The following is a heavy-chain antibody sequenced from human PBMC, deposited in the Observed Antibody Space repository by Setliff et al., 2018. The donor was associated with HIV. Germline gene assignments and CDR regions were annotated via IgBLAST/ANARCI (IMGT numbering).Heavy chain of an antibody. D-gene: IGHD3-22*01. V-gene: IGHV3-23*01. CDR1: GFTFSSYP. CDR3: ARDLSYDYDRSSDTFDY. J-gene: IGHJ4*02. Sequence: PWGSLRLSCAASGFTFSSYPMSWVRQSPGKGPEWVSAISDGGGSTYYAVSVKGRFIISRDNSQNTLYLQMNSLRAEDTAVYYCARDLSYDYDRSSDTFDYWGQGTLVTVSS. CDR2: ISDGGGST.